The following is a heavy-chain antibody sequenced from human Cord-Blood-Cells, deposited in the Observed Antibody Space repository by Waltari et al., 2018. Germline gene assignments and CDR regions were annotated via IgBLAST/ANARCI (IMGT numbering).Heavy chain of an antibody. CDR2: INHSEST. Sequence: QVQLQQWGAGLLKPSETLSLTCAVYGGSFSGYYWSWIRQPPGKGLEWIGEINHSESTNYNPSLKSRVTISVDTSKNQFSLKLSSVTAADTAVYYCARGRVTYYDFWSGGYYYYYYMDVWGKGTTVTVSS. V-gene: IGHV4-34*01. CDR3: ARGRVTYYDFWSGGYYYYYYMDV. J-gene: IGHJ6*03. D-gene: IGHD3-3*01. CDR1: GGSFSGYY.